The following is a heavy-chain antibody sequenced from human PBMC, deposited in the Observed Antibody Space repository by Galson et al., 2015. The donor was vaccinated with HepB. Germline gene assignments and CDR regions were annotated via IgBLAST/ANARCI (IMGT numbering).Heavy chain of an antibody. V-gene: IGHV4-31*03. Sequence: TLSLTCTVSGGSISGDHYFWSWVRQHPGEGLEWIGYIYYSGSAHYNPSLKSRVTISVDTSENQFSLKLSSVTAADTAIYYCAREIIAAVDSDAFDIWGQGTMVTVSS. CDR3: AREIIAAVDSDAFDI. CDR2: IYYSGSA. CDR1: GGSISGDHYF. D-gene: IGHD6-13*01. J-gene: IGHJ3*02.